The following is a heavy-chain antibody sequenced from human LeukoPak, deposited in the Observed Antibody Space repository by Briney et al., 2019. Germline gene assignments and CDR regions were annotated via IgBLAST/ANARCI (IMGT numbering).Heavy chain of an antibody. D-gene: IGHD2-2*01. CDR1: GFTFSSYS. CDR3: ARGYCSSTSCYAAFDI. J-gene: IGHJ3*02. Sequence: PGGSLRLSCAASGFTFSSYSMNWVRQAPGKGLEWVSSISSSSSYIYYADSVKGRFTISRDNAKNSLYLQMNSLRAEDTAAYYCARGYCSSTSCYAAFDIWGQGTMVTVSS. CDR2: ISSSSSYI. V-gene: IGHV3-21*01.